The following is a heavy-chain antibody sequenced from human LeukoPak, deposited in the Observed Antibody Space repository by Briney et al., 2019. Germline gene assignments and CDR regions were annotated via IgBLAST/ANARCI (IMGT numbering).Heavy chain of an antibody. J-gene: IGHJ3*02. CDR1: GFSFSSYW. Sequence: GGSLRLSCAASGFSFSSYWMSWVRQAPGRGLEWVANIKEDGSDKYYVDAVEGRFTISRDNANNSLYLQMNSLRAEDTAVYYCTRVRLFRQKAFDIWGQGTMVTVSS. V-gene: IGHV3-7*04. D-gene: IGHD3-22*01. CDR3: TRVRLFRQKAFDI. CDR2: IKEDGSDK.